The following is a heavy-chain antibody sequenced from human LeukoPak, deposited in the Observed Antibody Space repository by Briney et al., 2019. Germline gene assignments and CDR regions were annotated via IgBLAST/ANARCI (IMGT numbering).Heavy chain of an antibody. Sequence: PGGSLRLSCAASGFTFSSSGLNWGRQGQGHGLDLVSPISSGGHIYYEDSVKGRFTISRDNAKNSLYLQMNSLRAEDTAVYYCARDQDGGKYYYESSGYSHWGQGILVTVSS. CDR3: ARDQDGGKYYYESSGYSH. J-gene: IGHJ4*02. V-gene: IGHV3-21*01. D-gene: IGHD3-22*01. CDR1: GFTFSSSG. CDR2: ISSGGHI.